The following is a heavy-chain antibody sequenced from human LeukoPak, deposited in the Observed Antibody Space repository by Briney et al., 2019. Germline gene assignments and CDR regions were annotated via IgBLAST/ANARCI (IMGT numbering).Heavy chain of an antibody. D-gene: IGHD3-22*01. CDR1: GYTFSSYS. J-gene: IGHJ4*02. Sequence: GGSLRLSCAASGYTFSSYSINWVRQARGKGLEWVSPISVRSNYIYYADSVRGRFSISRDDARDSLYLQMNSLRAEDTAVYYCVRLRRNSDTSGFYYYYDYWGQGTLVTVSS. CDR2: ISVRSNYI. CDR3: VRLRRNSDTSGFYYYYDY. V-gene: IGHV3-21*01.